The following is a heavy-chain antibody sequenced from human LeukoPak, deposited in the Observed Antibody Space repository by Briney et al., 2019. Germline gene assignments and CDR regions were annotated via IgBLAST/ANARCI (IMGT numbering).Heavy chain of an antibody. V-gene: IGHV1-2*02. Sequence: ASVKVSCKASGDTFTDYNIHWVRQAPGQGLEWMGWISPNTGGTKYAQEFQGRVTVTRDTSISTAYMELSRLRSDDTAMYYCARPVLRLSGAFEFWGQGTPVIVSS. CDR3: ARPVLRLSGAFEF. CDR2: ISPNTGGT. J-gene: IGHJ4*02. CDR1: GDTFTDYN. D-gene: IGHD3-16*01.